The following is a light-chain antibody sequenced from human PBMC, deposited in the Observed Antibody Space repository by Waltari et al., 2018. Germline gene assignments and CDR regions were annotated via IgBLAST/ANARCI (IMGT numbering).Light chain of an antibody. J-gene: IGKJ2*01. V-gene: IGKV3-20*01. CDR1: QRLTKNY. CDR2: GAS. Sequence: VLTQSPGTLSSSPGESATLSCRASQRLTKNYLAWYQQKPGQAPRLLIYGASSRAAGIPDRFSGSGSGTDFALTISRLEPEDSAVYYCQQYGSSILYTFGQGTKLEIQ. CDR3: QQYGSSILYT.